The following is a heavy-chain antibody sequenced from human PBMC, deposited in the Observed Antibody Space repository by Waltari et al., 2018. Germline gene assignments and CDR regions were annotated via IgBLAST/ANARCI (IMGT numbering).Heavy chain of an antibody. Sequence: EVQLVESGGGWVQPGGSLRLYCAASGFNFSSYEMNWVRQAPGKGRGWVSYISSSGSTIYYADSVKGRFTISRDNAKNSLYLQMNSLRAEDTAVYYCARDGVGELLPHYYYYYGMDVWGQGTTVTVSS. V-gene: IGHV3-48*03. CDR2: ISSSGSTI. J-gene: IGHJ6*02. CDR3: ARDGVGELLPHYYYYYGMDV. CDR1: GFNFSSYE. D-gene: IGHD3-10*01.